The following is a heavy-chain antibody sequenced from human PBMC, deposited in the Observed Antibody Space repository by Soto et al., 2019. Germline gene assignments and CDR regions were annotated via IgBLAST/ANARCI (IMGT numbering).Heavy chain of an antibody. CDR1: GGTFSSYA. J-gene: IGHJ4*02. CDR3: ARARQKGSNLFDY. CDR2: IIPIFGTA. V-gene: IGHV1-69*13. D-gene: IGHD2-2*01. Sequence: GASVKVSCKASGGTFSSYAISWVRQAPGQGLEWMGGIIPIFGTANYAQKFQGRVTITADESTSTAYMELSSLRSEDTAVYYCARARQKGSNLFDYWGQGTLVTVSS.